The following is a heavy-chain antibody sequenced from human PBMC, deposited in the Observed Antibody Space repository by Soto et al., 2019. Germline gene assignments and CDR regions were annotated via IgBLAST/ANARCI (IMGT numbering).Heavy chain of an antibody. J-gene: IGHJ5*02. CDR1: GYTFTSYD. D-gene: IGHD6-13*01. CDR2: MNPNSGNT. Sequence: QVQLVQSGAEVKQPGASVKVSCKASGYTFTSYDINWVRQATGQGLEWMGWMNPNSGNTGYAQKFQGRVTMTRNTSISTDYMELSSLRSEDTAVYCCARERSAAGTGWFDPWGQGTLVTVSS. V-gene: IGHV1-8*01. CDR3: ARERSAAGTGWFDP.